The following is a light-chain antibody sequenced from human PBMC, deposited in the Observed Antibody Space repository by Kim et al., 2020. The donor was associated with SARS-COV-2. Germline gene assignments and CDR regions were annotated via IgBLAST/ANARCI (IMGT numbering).Light chain of an antibody. Sequence: NFMLTQPHSVSESPGNTVTISCTRTSGNIADNYVQWYQQRPGSAPTIVIYEDSEGPSGVPDRFSGSIDTSSSSASLTISGLKTEDEADYYCQSYDISNVIFGGGTQLTVL. CDR2: EDS. CDR1: SGNIADNY. CDR3: QSYDISNVI. V-gene: IGLV6-57*04. J-gene: IGLJ2*01.